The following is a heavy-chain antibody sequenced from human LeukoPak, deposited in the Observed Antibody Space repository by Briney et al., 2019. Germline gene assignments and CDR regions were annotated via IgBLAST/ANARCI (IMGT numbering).Heavy chain of an antibody. CDR2: INPNSGGT. D-gene: IGHD4-17*01. V-gene: IGHV1-2*02. J-gene: IGHJ6*03. Sequence: ASVKVSCKASGGTFSSYAISWVRQAPGQGLEWMGWINPNSGGTNYAQKFQGRVTMTRDTSISTAYMELSRLRSDDTAVYYCARDGGTSSTVTSYYYYMDVWGKGTTVTISS. CDR3: ARDGGTSSTVTSYYYYMDV. CDR1: GGTFSSYA.